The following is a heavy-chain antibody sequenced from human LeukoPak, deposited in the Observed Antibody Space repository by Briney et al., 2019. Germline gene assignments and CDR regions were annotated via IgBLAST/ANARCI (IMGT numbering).Heavy chain of an antibody. Sequence: GGSLRLSCAASGFTFSSYAMHWVRQAPGKGLEWVAVISYDGSNKYYADSVKGRFTISRDNSKNTLYLQMNSLRAEDTAVYYCVRDHRGSGWTFFDYWGQGTLVTVSS. CDR1: GFTFSSYA. J-gene: IGHJ4*02. CDR2: ISYDGSNK. CDR3: VRDHRGSGWTFFDY. V-gene: IGHV3-30*04. D-gene: IGHD6-19*01.